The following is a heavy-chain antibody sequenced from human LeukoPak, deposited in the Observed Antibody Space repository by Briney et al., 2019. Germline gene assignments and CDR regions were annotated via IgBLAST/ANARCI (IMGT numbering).Heavy chain of an antibody. V-gene: IGHV1-18*04. CDR2: ISAYNGNT. CDR3: ASGFYYFDY. CDR1: GYTFTSYG. Sequence: ASVKVSCKASGYTFTSYGITWVRQAPGQGLEWVGWISAYNGNTNYEQKLQGRVTMTRDTSTSTAYMELRSLRSDDTAVYYCASGFYYFDYWGQGTLVTVSS. D-gene: IGHD3-10*01. J-gene: IGHJ4*02.